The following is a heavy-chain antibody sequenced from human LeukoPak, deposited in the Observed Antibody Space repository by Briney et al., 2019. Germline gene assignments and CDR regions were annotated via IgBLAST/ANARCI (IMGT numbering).Heavy chain of an antibody. J-gene: IGHJ4*02. Sequence: GGSLRLSCAASGFTFSKTRMHWVRQAPGKGLEWVGRIKSISDGGTTDYAAPVKGRFTVSRDDSSNTLYLQINSLKSDDTAVYYCSTGFVGTASYWGQGTLVTVSS. CDR2: IKSISDGGTT. CDR1: GFTFSKTR. V-gene: IGHV3-15*01. CDR3: STGFVGTASY. D-gene: IGHD3-3*01.